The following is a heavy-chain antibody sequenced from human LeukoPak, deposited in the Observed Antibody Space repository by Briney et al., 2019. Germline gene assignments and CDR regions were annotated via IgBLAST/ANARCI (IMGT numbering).Heavy chain of an antibody. V-gene: IGHV1-18*01. CDR2: ISAYNGNT. D-gene: IGHD3-3*02. CDR1: GYTFTDYG. J-gene: IGHJ3*02. CDR3: ARSPFSIFGMVDSAFDI. Sequence: ASVKVSCKASGYTFTDYGITWVRQAPGQGLEWMGLISAYNGNTNYAQKFQGRVSMTTDTSTDTAYMDLRSLRSDDTAVYYCARSPFSIFGMVDSAFDIWGQGTMVTVSS.